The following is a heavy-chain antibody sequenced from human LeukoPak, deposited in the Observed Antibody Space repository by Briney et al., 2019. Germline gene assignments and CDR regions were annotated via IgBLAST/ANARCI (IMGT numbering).Heavy chain of an antibody. CDR1: GGSISNYF. V-gene: IGHV4-59*08. CDR3: ASLAQYNGGRWADY. Sequence: SETLSLTCSVSGGSISNYFWTWIRQPPGKGLEWIGYIYSSGSTYYNPSLKSRVTMSIDTSKNQFSLKLSSATAADTAVYYCASLAQYNGGRWADYWGQGTLVTVSS. J-gene: IGHJ4*02. CDR2: IYSSGST. D-gene: IGHD1-26*01.